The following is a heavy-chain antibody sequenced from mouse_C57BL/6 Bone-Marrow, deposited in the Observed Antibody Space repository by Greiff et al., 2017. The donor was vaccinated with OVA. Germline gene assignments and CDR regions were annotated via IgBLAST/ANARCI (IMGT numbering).Heavy chain of an antibody. CDR2: IDPENGDT. V-gene: IGHV14-4*01. CDR3: TTGDSHYFDY. J-gene: IGHJ2*01. CDR1: GFNIKDDY. Sequence: VQLQQSGAELVRPGASVKLSCTASGFNIKDDYMHWVKQRPEQGLEWIGWIDPENGDTEYASKCQGKATITADTSSNTAYLQLSSLTSDDTAVYYCTTGDSHYFDYWGQGTTLTVSS.